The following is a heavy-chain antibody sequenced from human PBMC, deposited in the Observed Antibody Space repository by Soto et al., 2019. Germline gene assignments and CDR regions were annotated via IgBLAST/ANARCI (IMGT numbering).Heavy chain of an antibody. D-gene: IGHD3-10*01. J-gene: IGHJ6*02. Sequence: ASVKVSCKASGYTFTSYGISWVRQARGQGLEWMGWISAYNGNTNYAQKLQGRVTMTTDTSTSTAYMELRSLRSDDTAVYYCARDRHSGSYYGYYYGMDVWGQGTTVTVSS. V-gene: IGHV1-18*01. CDR3: ARDRHSGSYYGYYYGMDV. CDR2: ISAYNGNT. CDR1: GYTFTSYG.